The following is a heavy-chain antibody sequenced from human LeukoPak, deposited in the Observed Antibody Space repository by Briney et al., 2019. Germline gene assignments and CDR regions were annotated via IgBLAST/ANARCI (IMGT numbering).Heavy chain of an antibody. V-gene: IGHV3-21*01. J-gene: IGHJ6*04. D-gene: IGHD3-10*01. Sequence: GGSLRLSCAASGFTFSSYSMNWVRQAPGKGLEWVSSISSSSSYIYYADSVKGRFTISRDNAKNSLYLQMNSLRAEDTAVYYCARDFQVWFGEAYGMDVWGKGTTVAVSS. CDR1: GFTFSSYS. CDR3: ARDFQVWFGEAYGMDV. CDR2: ISSSSSYI.